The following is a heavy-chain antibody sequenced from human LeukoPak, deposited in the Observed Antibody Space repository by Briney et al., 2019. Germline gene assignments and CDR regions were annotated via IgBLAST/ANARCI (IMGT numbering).Heavy chain of an antibody. Sequence: ASVKVSCKASGYTFTSYGIGWVRQAPGQGLEWMGWISAYNGNTNYAQKLQGRVTMTTDTSTSTAYMELRSLRSDDTAVYYSARVVVRGVIPGAFDIWGQGTMVTVSS. CDR1: GYTFTSYG. J-gene: IGHJ3*02. CDR2: ISAYNGNT. D-gene: IGHD3-10*01. V-gene: IGHV1-18*01. CDR3: ARVVVRGVIPGAFDI.